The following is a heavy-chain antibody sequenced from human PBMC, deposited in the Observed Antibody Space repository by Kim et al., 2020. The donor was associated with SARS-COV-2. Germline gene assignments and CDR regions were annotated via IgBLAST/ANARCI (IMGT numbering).Heavy chain of an antibody. Sequence: SETLSLTCTVSGGSISSSSYYWGWIRQPPGKGLEWIGSIYYSGSTYYNPSLKSRVTISVDTSKNQFSLKLSSVTAADTAVYYCARGIAVAVKGRSYYDYWGQGTLVTVSS. CDR1: GGSISSSSYY. CDR3: ARGIAVAVKGRSYYDY. V-gene: IGHV4-39*07. D-gene: IGHD6-19*01. J-gene: IGHJ4*02. CDR2: IYYSGST.